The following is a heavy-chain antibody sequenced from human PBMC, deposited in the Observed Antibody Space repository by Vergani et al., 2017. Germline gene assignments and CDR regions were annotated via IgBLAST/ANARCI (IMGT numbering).Heavy chain of an antibody. J-gene: IGHJ4*02. CDR2: ISGHGDRT. V-gene: IGHV3-23*01. D-gene: IGHD2/OR15-2a*01. Sequence: EVHLLESGGGQVEAGGSLRLSCVASGFTFSNSAMSWVRQTSGKGLEWVSAISGHGDRTYYADSVKGRFTISRDNSKNTVYLQMNSLKAEDRATYYCAREERCNTSPFFGDWGQGTLVTV. CDR1: GFTFSNSA. CDR3: AREERCNTSPFFGD.